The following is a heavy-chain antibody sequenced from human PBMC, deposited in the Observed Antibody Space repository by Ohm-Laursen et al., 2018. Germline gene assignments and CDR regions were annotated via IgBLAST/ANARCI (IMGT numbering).Heavy chain of an antibody. CDR3: ARGRWVTPFDY. V-gene: IGHV4-34*01. D-gene: IGHD2-21*02. J-gene: IGHJ4*02. CDR1: GGSFSGYY. CDR2: INHSGST. Sequence: GTLSLTCAVYGGSFSGYYWNWVRQPPGKGLEWTGEINHSGSTNYNPSLKSRVTISVDASKNQFSLNLSSVTAADTAVYYCARGRWVTPFDYWGQGALVTVSS.